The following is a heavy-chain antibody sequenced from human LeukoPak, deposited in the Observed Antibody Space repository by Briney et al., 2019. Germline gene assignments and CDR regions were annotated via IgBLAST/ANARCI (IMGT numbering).Heavy chain of an antibody. CDR3: ARTWHYDSSGYYPFDY. V-gene: IGHV4-61*05. CDR2: IYYSGST. CDR1: GGSISGSSFSFSGSSYY. D-gene: IGHD3-22*01. Sequence: SETLSLTCTVSGGSISGSSFSFSGSSYYWGWIRQPPGKGLEWIGYIYYSGSTNYNPSLKSRVTISVDTSKNQFSLKLSSVTAADTAVYYCARTWHYDSSGYYPFDYWGQGTLVTVSS. J-gene: IGHJ4*02.